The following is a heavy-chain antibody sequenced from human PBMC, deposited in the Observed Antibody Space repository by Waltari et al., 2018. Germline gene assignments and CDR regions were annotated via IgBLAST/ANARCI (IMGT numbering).Heavy chain of an antibody. J-gene: IGHJ3*02. CDR2: INEDGGEK. V-gene: IGHV3-7*01. CDR3: SKRLEI. CDR1: GFRTDW. Sequence: DVQPVESGGGLVQPGGSLRPACACSGFRTDWMDWVRQAPGKGLQWVANINEDGGEKYYLDSVKGRFTISRDNAKKLVYLEMNTLRAEDTATYYCSKRLEIWGRGTMVAVS.